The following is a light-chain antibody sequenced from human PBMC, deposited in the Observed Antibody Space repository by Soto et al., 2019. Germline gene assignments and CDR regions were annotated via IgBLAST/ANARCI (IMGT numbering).Light chain of an antibody. CDR2: GAS. Sequence: EVVMTQSPGTLSVSLWESATLSCRASQSVDGYLAWYQQKPGQAYRLLIYGASTRATGVTARFRGGGSGTEFTLTISSLQSEDSAVYYCQQYHKWPPITFGQGTRLEIK. J-gene: IGKJ5*01. CDR3: QQYHKWPPIT. V-gene: IGKV3-15*01. CDR1: QSVDGY.